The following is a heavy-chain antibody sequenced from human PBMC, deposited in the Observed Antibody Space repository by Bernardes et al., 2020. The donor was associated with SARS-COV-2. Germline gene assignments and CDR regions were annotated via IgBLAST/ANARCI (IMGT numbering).Heavy chain of an antibody. CDR2: IHDSGRT. Sequence: SETLSLTCTVSGGSISTYYWSWIRQPAGKGLAWIGRIHDSGRTHYNPSLKSRVTMSVDTSKNQISLKLSSVTAADTAVYYCARDVVVVPDYYDMDVWGQGTTVTVSS. J-gene: IGHJ6*02. CDR3: ARDVVVVPDYYDMDV. CDR1: GGSISTYY. V-gene: IGHV4-4*07. D-gene: IGHD2-2*01.